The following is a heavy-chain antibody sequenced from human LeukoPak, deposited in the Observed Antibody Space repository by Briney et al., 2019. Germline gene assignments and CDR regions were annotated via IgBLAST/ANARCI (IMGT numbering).Heavy chain of an antibody. J-gene: IGHJ4*02. CDR1: GGSIRGYF. CDR3: ARHYDSGSYPLDF. D-gene: IGHD3-10*01. V-gene: IGHV4-59*08. Sequence: PSETLSLTCTVSGGSIRGYFWSWIRQPPGKGLEWMGHIYSSGNTTYTPSLQGRVTISLDTSKNQFSLKLSSVTAADTAVYYCARHYDSGSYPLDFWGQGTLVTVSS. CDR2: IYSSGNT.